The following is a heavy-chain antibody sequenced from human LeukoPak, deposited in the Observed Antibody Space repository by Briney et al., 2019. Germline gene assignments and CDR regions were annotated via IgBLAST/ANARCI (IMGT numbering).Heavy chain of an antibody. D-gene: IGHD1-26*01. CDR1: GYTFTGYY. CDR3: ARDPRGSQNWFDP. J-gene: IGHJ5*02. V-gene: IGHV1-2*02. Sequence: ASVKVSCKASGYTFTGYYMHWVRQAPGQGLEWMGWINPNSGATNYAQKFQGRVTMTRDTSIRTAYMELNRLRSDDTAMYYCARDPRGSQNWFDPWGQGTLVTVSS. CDR2: INPNSGAT.